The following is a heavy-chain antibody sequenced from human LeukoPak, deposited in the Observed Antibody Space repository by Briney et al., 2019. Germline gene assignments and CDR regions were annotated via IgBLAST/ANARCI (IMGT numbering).Heavy chain of an antibody. CDR2: INHSGST. CDR1: GGSFSGYY. Sequence: SETLSLTCAVYGGSFSGYYWSWIRQPPGKGLEWIGEINHSGSTNYNPSLKSRVTISVDTSKNQFSLKLSSVTAADTAVYYCARRQRNPLKGAYDFWSGYYNGYFDYWGQGTLVTVSS. J-gene: IGHJ4*02. D-gene: IGHD3-3*01. V-gene: IGHV4-34*01. CDR3: ARRQRNPLKGAYDFWSGYYNGYFDY.